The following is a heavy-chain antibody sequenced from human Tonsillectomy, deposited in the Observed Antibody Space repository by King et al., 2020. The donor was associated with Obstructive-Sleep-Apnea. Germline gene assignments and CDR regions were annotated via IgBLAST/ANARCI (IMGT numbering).Heavy chain of an antibody. Sequence: QLVQSGAEVKKPGASVKVSCKASGYTFTSYYMHWVRQAPGQGLEWMGIINPSGCSTSYSQKFQGRVTMTRDTSTSTVYMELSSLRSEDTAVYYCARDRTEGGESFDYWGQGTLVTVSS. V-gene: IGHV1-46*01. CDR3: ARDRTEGGESFDY. J-gene: IGHJ4*02. D-gene: IGHD3-16*01. CDR2: INPSGCST. CDR1: GYTFTSYY.